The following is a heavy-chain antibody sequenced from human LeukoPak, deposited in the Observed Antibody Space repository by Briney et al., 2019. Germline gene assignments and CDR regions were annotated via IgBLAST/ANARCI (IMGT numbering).Heavy chain of an antibody. CDR1: GGTFSSYA. Sequence: GASVKVSCKASGGTFSSYAISWVRQAPGQGLEWMGRIIPILGIANYAQKFQGRVTITADKSTSTAYMELSSLRSEDTAVYYCATRRDHGETPFDIWGQGTMVTVSS. V-gene: IGHV1-69*04. CDR2: IIPILGIA. CDR3: ATRRDHGETPFDI. J-gene: IGHJ3*02.